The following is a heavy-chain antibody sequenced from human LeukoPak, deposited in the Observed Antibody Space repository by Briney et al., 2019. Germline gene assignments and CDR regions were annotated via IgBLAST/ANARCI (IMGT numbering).Heavy chain of an antibody. CDR1: GGSFSGYY. Sequence: SETLSLTCAVYGGSFSGYYWSWIRQPPGKGLEWIGEINHSGSNNYNPSLKSRVTISVDTSKNQFSLKLSSVTAADTAVYYCARIFSGGYCSGGSCYSRGYYYYYMDVWGKGTTVTVSS. V-gene: IGHV4-34*01. D-gene: IGHD2-15*01. J-gene: IGHJ6*03. CDR3: ARIFSGGYCSGGSCYSRGYYYYYMDV. CDR2: INHSGSN.